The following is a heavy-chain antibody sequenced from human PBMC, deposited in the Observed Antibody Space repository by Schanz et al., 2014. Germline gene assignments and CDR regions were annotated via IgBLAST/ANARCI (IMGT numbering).Heavy chain of an antibody. Sequence: EVQLVESGGGLVQPGGSLRLSCAASGFTFSVYWMHWVRQPPGKGLVSVSRISGDGTTTSYADSVKGRFTISRDNAKNTLYLQMYSLRVEDTAVYYCARGGADSAMAHEYWGRGTLVTVSS. J-gene: IGHJ4*02. V-gene: IGHV3-74*01. D-gene: IGHD5-18*01. CDR2: ISGDGTTT. CDR3: ARGGADSAMAHEY. CDR1: GFTFSVYW.